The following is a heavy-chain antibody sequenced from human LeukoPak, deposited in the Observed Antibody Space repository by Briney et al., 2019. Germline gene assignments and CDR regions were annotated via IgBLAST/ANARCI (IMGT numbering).Heavy chain of an antibody. D-gene: IGHD3-9*01. Sequence: PGGSLRLSCAASGFTFSSYAMHWARQAPGKGLEWVAVISYDGSNKYYADSVKGRFTISRDNSKNTLYLQMNSLRAEDTAVYYCAREGVFDWFYYYYGMDVWGQGTTVTVSS. V-gene: IGHV3-30-3*01. CDR2: ISYDGSNK. J-gene: IGHJ6*02. CDR3: AREGVFDWFYYYYGMDV. CDR1: GFTFSSYA.